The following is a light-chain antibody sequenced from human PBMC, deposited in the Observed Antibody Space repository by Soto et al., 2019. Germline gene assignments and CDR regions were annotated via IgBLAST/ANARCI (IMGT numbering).Light chain of an antibody. CDR3: QQYGSSSIT. J-gene: IGKJ5*01. Sequence: EIVLTHSPGTLSLSPGDRATLSCRASQTISRIYLAWYQQKPGQAPRLLIYAASSRATGIPDRFSGSGSGTDFTLTIDRVEPEDFAVYYCQQYGSSSITFGQGTRLEIK. CDR2: AAS. CDR1: QTISRIY. V-gene: IGKV3-20*01.